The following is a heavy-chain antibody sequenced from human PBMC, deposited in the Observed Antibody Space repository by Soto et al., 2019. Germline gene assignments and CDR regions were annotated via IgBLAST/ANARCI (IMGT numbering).Heavy chain of an antibody. D-gene: IGHD6-19*01. V-gene: IGHV6-1*01. Sequence: SQTLSLTCAISGDSVSSNSAAWNWIRQSPSRGLEWLGRTYYRSKWYNDYAVSVKSRITINPDTSKNQFSLQLNSVTPEDTAVYYCARGSLGSGWYWGNCFDPWGQGTLVTVSS. CDR3: ARGSLGSGWYWGNCFDP. J-gene: IGHJ5*02. CDR2: TYYRSKWYN. CDR1: GDSVSSNSAA.